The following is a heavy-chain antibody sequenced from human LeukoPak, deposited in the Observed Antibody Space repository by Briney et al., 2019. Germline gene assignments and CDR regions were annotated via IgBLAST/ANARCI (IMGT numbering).Heavy chain of an antibody. CDR1: GYSISSGYY. V-gene: IGHV4-38-2*01. CDR2: IYHSGST. D-gene: IGHD3-10*01. Sequence: SETLSLTRAVSGYSISSGYYWGWIRQPPGKGLEWIGSIYHSGSTYYNPSLKSRVTISVDTSKNQFSLKLSSVTAADTAVYYCARHYGEGYMTWGQGTLVTVSS. CDR3: ARHYGEGYMT. J-gene: IGHJ5*02.